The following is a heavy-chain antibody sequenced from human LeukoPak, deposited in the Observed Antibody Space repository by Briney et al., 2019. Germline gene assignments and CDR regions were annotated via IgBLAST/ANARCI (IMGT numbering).Heavy chain of an antibody. CDR3: AKNPAVTTEYYYYMDV. D-gene: IGHD4-17*01. V-gene: IGHV3-43D*04. CDR2: ISWDGGST. Sequence: GGSLRLSCAASGFTFDDYAMHWVRQAPGKGLEWVSLISWDGGSTHYADSVKGRFTISRDNSKNSLYLQMNSLRAEDTALYYCAKNPAVTTEYYYYMDVWGKGTTVTVSS. CDR1: GFTFDDYA. J-gene: IGHJ6*03.